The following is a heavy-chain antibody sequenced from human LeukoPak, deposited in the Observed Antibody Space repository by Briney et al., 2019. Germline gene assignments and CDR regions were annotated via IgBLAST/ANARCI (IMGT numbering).Heavy chain of an antibody. Sequence: PGRSLRLSCAASGFTFSNYGMHWVRQAPGKGLEWVAVMWYDGSNKYYADSVKGRFTISRDNFKNTLFLQMDSLKAGDTAVYFCAREGYYYNSSGYYYYFDYWGQGTLVTVSS. J-gene: IGHJ4*02. CDR2: MWYDGSNK. V-gene: IGHV3-33*01. CDR1: GFTFSNYG. D-gene: IGHD3-22*01. CDR3: AREGYYYNSSGYYYYFDY.